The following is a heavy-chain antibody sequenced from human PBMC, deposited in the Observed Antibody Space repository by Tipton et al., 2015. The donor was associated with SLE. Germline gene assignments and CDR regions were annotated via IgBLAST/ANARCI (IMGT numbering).Heavy chain of an antibody. CDR2: FSYSGST. CDR3: ARDRVFCSGCTYYYDVFDS. Sequence: LRLSCTVSGGSISSCSCYWGWIRQRLGKGLEWIGSFSYSGSTYYNPSLKSRVTISVDRSKSLFSLEVRSVTSADTAVYYCARDRVFCSGCTYYYDVFDSCGQWTMVSVSS. J-gene: IGHJ3*02. D-gene: IGHD2-15*01. CDR1: GGSISSCSCY. V-gene: IGHV4-39*07.